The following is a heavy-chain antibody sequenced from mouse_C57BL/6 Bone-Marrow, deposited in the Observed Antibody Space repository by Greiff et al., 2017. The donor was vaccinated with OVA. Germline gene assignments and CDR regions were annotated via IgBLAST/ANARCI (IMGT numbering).Heavy chain of an antibody. J-gene: IGHJ4*01. CDR1: GFTFSDYY. D-gene: IGHD2-4*01. V-gene: IGHV5-12*01. Sequence: EVQVVESGGGLVQPGGSLKLSCAASGFTFSDYYMYWVRQTPEKRLEWVAYISNGGGSTYYPDTVKGRFTISRDNAKNTLYLQMSRLKSEDTAMYYCARPNDYSNYAMDYWGQGTSVTVSS. CDR3: ARPNDYSNYAMDY. CDR2: ISNGGGST.